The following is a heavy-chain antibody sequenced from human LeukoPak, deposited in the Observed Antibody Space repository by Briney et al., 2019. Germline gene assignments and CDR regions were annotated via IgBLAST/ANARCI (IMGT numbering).Heavy chain of an antibody. CDR3: ARRKPTYYDILTGLDY. CDR2: ISYDGSNK. Sequence: PGRSLRLSCAASGFTFSSYAMHWVRQAPGKGLEWVAVISYDGSNKYYADSVKGRFTISRDNSKYTLYLQMNSLRAEDTAVYYCARRKPTYYDILTGLDYWGQGTLVTVSS. D-gene: IGHD3-9*01. CDR1: GFTFSSYA. J-gene: IGHJ4*02. V-gene: IGHV3-30-3*01.